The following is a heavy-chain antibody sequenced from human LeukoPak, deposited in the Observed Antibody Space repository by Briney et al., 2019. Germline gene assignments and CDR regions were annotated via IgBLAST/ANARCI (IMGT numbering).Heavy chain of an antibody. CDR1: GGSINSSSYY. CDR3: ARPQKHYSYYFDN. J-gene: IGHJ4*02. CDR2: IFYSGSS. D-gene: IGHD2-21*01. V-gene: IGHV4-39*01. Sequence: SETQSLTCTVSGGSINSSSYYWGWIRQPPGKGLEWIGSIFYSGSSYYNPSLKSRVTISVDTSKNQFSLKLNSVTAADTAVYYCARPQKHYSYYFDNWGQGTLVTVSS.